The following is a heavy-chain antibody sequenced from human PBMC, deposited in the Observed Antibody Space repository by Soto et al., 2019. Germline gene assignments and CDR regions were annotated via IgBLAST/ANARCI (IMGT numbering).Heavy chain of an antibody. V-gene: IGHV3-30*18. Sequence: QVQLVESGGGVVQPGRSLRLSCAASGFTFSSYGMHWVRQAPGKGLEWVAVISYDGSNKYYADSVKGRFTISRDNSKNTMYLQMNSLRAEDTAVYYCAKDSTGATDYYGMDVWGQGTTVTVSS. CDR1: GFTFSSYG. D-gene: IGHD3-10*01. J-gene: IGHJ6*02. CDR3: AKDSTGATDYYGMDV. CDR2: ISYDGSNK.